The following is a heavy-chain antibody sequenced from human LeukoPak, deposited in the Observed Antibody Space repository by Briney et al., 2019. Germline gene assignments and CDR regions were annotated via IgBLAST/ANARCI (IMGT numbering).Heavy chain of an antibody. CDR1: GFTFGGYA. Sequence: GRSLRLSCTASGFTFGGYAMSWVRQAPGKGLEWVGFIRSKAYGGTTEYAASVKGRFTLLSDDSKRIAYLQMTSLKTADTAVYYCTRDQVPLSGWYGHAFDIWGQGKMVNVFS. J-gene: IGHJ3*02. V-gene: IGHV3-49*04. CDR2: IRSKAYGGTT. CDR3: TRDQVPLSGWYGHAFDI. D-gene: IGHD6-19*01.